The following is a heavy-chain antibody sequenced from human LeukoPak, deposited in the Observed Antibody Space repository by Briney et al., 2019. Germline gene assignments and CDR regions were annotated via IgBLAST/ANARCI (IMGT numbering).Heavy chain of an antibody. J-gene: IGHJ4*02. Sequence: GESLRLSCAASGFTFSDYAMTWVRQAPGKGLEWVATISGSGLMTYYADSVKGRFTVSGDNSKNTLYLQMSSLTAADTAVYYCAKDRSIGTYYTFDHWGQGTLVTVSS. D-gene: IGHD1-26*01. CDR3: AKDRSIGTYYTFDH. V-gene: IGHV3-23*01. CDR2: ISGSGLMT. CDR1: GFTFSDYA.